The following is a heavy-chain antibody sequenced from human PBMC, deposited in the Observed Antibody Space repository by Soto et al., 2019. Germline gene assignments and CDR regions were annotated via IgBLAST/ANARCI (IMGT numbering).Heavy chain of an antibody. CDR2: ISGSGGST. V-gene: IGHV3-23*01. CDR1: GFTFSSYA. CDR3: ARGFPPGRYCSGGSCYQNDFDY. Sequence: PWGSLRLSCAASGFTFSSYAMSWVRQAPGKGLEWVSAISGSGGSTYYADSVKGRFTISRDNSKNTLYLQMNSLRAEDTAVYYCARGFPPGRYCSGGSCYQNDFDYWGQGTLVTVSS. D-gene: IGHD2-15*01. J-gene: IGHJ4*02.